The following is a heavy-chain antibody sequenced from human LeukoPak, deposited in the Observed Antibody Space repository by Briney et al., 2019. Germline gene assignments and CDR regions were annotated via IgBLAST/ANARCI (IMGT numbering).Heavy chain of an antibody. V-gene: IGHV3-23*01. J-gene: IGHJ4*02. D-gene: IGHD1-1*01. CDR2: IRGTGDST. CDR3: AKGQELDDGVFDS. Sequence: GGSLRLSCAASGFTFSINTMTWVRQAPGKGLEWVSTIRGTGDSTHYADSVKGRFIISRDKSKNMLYLQMNGLRAEDRAIYYCAKGQELDDGVFDSWGQGTLVTVSS. CDR1: GFTFSINT.